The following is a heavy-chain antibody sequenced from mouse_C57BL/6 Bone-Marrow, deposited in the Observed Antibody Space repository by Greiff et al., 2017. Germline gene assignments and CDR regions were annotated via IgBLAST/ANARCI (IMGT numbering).Heavy chain of an antibody. CDR3: ARCGKFITTVVGAMDY. V-gene: IGHV1-50*01. Sequence: QVQLQQPGAELVKPGASVKLSCKASGYTFTSYWMQWVKQRPGQGLEWIGEIDPSDSYTNYNQKFKGKATLTVDTSSSTAYMQLSSLTSEDSAVYYCARCGKFITTVVGAMDYGGQGTSVTVSS. J-gene: IGHJ4*01. D-gene: IGHD1-1*01. CDR1: GYTFTSYW. CDR2: IDPSDSYT.